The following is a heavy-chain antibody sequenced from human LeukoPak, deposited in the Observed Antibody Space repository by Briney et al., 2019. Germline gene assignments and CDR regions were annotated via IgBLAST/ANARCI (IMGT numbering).Heavy chain of an antibody. CDR2: IYSGGST. J-gene: IGHJ3*02. V-gene: IGHV3-53*01. Sequence: GGSLRLSCAASGFTVSSNYMSWVRKAPGKGLDWVSVIYSGGSTYYADSVKGRFTISRDNSKNTLYLQMNSLRAEDTAVYYCARSDCGGDCYGDAFDIWGQGTMVTVSS. CDR3: ARSDCGGDCYGDAFDI. CDR1: GFTVSSNY. D-gene: IGHD2-21*02.